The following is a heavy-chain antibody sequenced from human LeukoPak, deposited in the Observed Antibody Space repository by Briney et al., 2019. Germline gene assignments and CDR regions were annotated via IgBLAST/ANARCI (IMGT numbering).Heavy chain of an antibody. CDR3: ARDRYLDAFDI. CDR1: GFTVSSNY. CDR2: IYSGGST. J-gene: IGHJ3*02. D-gene: IGHD3-16*02. Sequence: GGSLRLSCAASGFTVSSNYMSWVRQAPGKGLEWVSVIYSGGSTYYADSVKGRFTISRDNSKNTLYLQMNSLRAEDTAVYYCARDRYLDAFDIWGQGTMVTVSS. V-gene: IGHV3-66*01.